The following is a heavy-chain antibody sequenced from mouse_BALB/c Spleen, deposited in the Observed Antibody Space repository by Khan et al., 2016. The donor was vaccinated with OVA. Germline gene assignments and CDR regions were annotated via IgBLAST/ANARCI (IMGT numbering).Heavy chain of an antibody. J-gene: IGHJ3*01. Sequence: QVQLKQSGAELAKPGASVKMSCKASGYTFTTYWMHWVKQRPGQGMEWIGYIDPGTGYTEYNQIFKDKATLTTDKSSSTAYIQLSSLTSEDSAVYSCARRGLFGILVYWGQGSLVTVSA. CDR3: ARRGLFGILVY. CDR2: IDPGTGYT. D-gene: IGHD1-1*02. V-gene: IGHV1-7*01. CDR1: GYTFTTYW.